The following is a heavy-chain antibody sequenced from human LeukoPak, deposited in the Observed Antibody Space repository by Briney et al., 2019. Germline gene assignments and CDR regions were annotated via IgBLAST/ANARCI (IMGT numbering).Heavy chain of an antibody. CDR3: SRDGEHGYNDIDY. CDR2: ISQDGSNK. V-gene: IGHV3-30-3*01. Sequence: PGGSLRLSCAASGFTFSSYWMSWVRQAPDKGLESVAVISQDGSNKYYAGSVKGRFTISRDNSENTLYLQVNSLRAEDTAVYYCSRDGEHGYNDIDYWGQGTLVTVSS. CDR1: GFTFSSYW. J-gene: IGHJ4*02. D-gene: IGHD5-24*01.